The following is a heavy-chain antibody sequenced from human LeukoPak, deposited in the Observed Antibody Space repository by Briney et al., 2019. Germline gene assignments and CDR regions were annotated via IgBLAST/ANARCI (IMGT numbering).Heavy chain of an antibody. CDR1: GFSLSTSGVG. Sequence: SGPTLVKHTQTLTLTCTFSGFSLSTSGVGVGWIRQPPGKALEWLALIYWDDDKRYSPSLKSKLTITKDTSKNQVVLTMTNMDPVDTATYYCAHMTTMVTSFAYWGQGSLVTVSS. J-gene: IGHJ4*02. CDR3: AHMTTMVTSFAY. V-gene: IGHV2-5*02. D-gene: IGHD4-23*01. CDR2: IYWDDDK.